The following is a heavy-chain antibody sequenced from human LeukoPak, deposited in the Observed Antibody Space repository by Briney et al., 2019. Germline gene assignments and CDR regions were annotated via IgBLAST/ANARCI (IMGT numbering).Heavy chain of an antibody. CDR1: GGAFSSYT. CDR2: IIPIRGVA. V-gene: IGHV1-69*02. J-gene: IGHJ2*01. D-gene: IGHD3-10*01. CDR3: ARGDKYWYFDL. Sequence: SVKVSCKASGGAFSSYTISWVRQAPGHGLEWMGRIIPIRGVANYAQKFQGRVTITADKSTSTAYMELSSLRSEDTAVYYCARGDKYWYFDLWGRGTLVTVSS.